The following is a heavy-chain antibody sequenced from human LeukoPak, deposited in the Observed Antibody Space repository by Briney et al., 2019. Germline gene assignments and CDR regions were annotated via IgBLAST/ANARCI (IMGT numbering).Heavy chain of an antibody. CDR2: INWNGGST. Sequence: GGSLRLSCAASGFTFDDYGMSWVRQAPGKGLEWVSGINWNGGSTGYADSVKGRFTISRDNAKNSLYLQMNSLRAEDTAVYYCARDVPTYYYDSSGHDYWGQGTLVTVSS. CDR3: ARDVPTYYYDSSGHDY. D-gene: IGHD3-22*01. CDR1: GFTFDDYG. J-gene: IGHJ4*02. V-gene: IGHV3-20*04.